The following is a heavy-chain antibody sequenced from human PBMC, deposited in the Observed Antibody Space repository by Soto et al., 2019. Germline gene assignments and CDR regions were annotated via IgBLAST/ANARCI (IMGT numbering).Heavy chain of an antibody. CDR1: GGSISSFY. Sequence: QVQLQESGPGLVKPSETLSLTCTVSGGSISSFYWSWIRQSPGKGLEWIGYIYYSGSTHYNPSLKSRLTISVDTSKNQCSLKLSSVTAADTAIYFCARSHDSSNQCYFDYWGQGTLVTVSS. V-gene: IGHV4-59*01. D-gene: IGHD4-4*01. CDR3: ARSHDSSNQCYFDY. J-gene: IGHJ4*02. CDR2: IYYSGST.